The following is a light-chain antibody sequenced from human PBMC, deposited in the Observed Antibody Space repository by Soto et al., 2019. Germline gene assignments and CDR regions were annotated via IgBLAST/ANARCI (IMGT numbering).Light chain of an antibody. CDR2: DVS. Sequence: QSALTQPRSVSGSPGQSVTISCTGTSSDVGTYNYVSWYQQHPGEPPKLMIYDVSKRPSGVPDHFSGSKSGNTASLTISGLQAEDEADYYCCSFAGSNTDVFGTGTKVTVL. V-gene: IGLV2-11*01. CDR3: CSFAGSNTDV. J-gene: IGLJ1*01. CDR1: SSDVGTYNY.